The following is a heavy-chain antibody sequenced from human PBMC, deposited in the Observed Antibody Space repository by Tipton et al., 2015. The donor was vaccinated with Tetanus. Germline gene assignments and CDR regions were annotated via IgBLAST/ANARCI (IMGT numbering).Heavy chain of an antibody. Sequence: TLSLTCTVSGGSMSTYYWSWIRQPPGKGLEWIGYVYYTGSTDYNPSLKSRVTISVDTSKSQFSLKLNSVTAADTAVYYCARRGDYVFYYESSGYLWGAAFDIWGQGTMVSVSA. CDR3: ARRGDYVFYYESSGYLWGAAFDI. CDR1: GGSMSTYY. CDR2: VYYTGST. J-gene: IGHJ3*02. D-gene: IGHD3-22*01. V-gene: IGHV4-59*08.